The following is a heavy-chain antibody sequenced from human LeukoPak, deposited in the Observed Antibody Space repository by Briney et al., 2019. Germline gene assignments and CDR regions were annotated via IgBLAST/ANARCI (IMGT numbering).Heavy chain of an antibody. CDR1: GFTFSGYS. CDR3: AKDGEERGAVVPAEEEENWFDP. Sequence: GSLRLSCAASGFTFSGYSMNWVRQAPGKGLEWIGSIYYSGSTYYNPSLKSRVTISVDTSKNQFSLKLSSVTAADTAVYYCAKDGEERGAVVPAEEEENWFDPWGQGTLVTVSS. J-gene: IGHJ5*02. D-gene: IGHD2-2*01. CDR2: IYYSGST. V-gene: IGHV4-59*05.